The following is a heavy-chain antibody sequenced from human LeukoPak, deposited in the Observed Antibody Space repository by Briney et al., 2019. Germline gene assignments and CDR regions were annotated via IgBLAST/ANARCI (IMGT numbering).Heavy chain of an antibody. CDR1: GYTFTSYG. J-gene: IGHJ4*02. Sequence: GASVKVSCKASGYTFTSYGISWVRQAPGQGLEWMGWISAYNGNTNYAQKLQGRVTMTTDTSTSTAYMELRSLGSDDTAVYYCARDPTLYGSGSYYSKPFDYWGQGTLVTVSS. CDR2: ISAYNGNT. D-gene: IGHD3-10*01. CDR3: ARDPTLYGSGSYYSKPFDY. V-gene: IGHV1-18*01.